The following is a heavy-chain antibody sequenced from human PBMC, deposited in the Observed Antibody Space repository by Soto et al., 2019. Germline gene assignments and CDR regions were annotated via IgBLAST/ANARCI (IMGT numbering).Heavy chain of an antibody. CDR1: SYSISGGFY. D-gene: IGHD3-3*01. CDR3: ARVTIFEHWFEP. J-gene: IGHJ5*02. Sequence: SETLSRTCAVSSYSISGGFYWAWIRQAPGKGLEWSGNIYHSGSAHYNPSLKSRVTMSVATSKNNFSLRVTSVTDADKAVYYSARVTIFEHWFEPWGQGILV. CDR2: IYHSGSA. V-gene: IGHV4-38-2*01.